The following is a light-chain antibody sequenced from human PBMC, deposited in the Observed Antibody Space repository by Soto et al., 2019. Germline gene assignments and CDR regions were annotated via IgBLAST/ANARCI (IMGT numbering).Light chain of an antibody. CDR3: QHYYNGTPWT. CDR1: QSVSNS. J-gene: IGKJ1*01. Sequence: EILLTQSPATLSVSPRESVTLSCRASQSVSNSVAWYQQKPGQAPRLVMYGASTRATGIPARFSGSGSGTEFTLPISSLQLEDFAVCYCQHYYNGTPWTFGQGTKVDI. CDR2: GAS. V-gene: IGKV3-15*01.